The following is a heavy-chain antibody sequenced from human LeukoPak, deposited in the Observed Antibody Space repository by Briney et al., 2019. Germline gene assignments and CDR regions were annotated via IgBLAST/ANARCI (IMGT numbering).Heavy chain of an antibody. V-gene: IGHV1-18*01. CDR3: ARVLVATIGPYDAFDI. Sequence: GASVKVSCKASGYTFTSYGISWVRQAPGQGLEWMGWISAYNGNTNYAQKLQGRVTMTTDTSTSTAYMELRSLRSDDTAVYYCARVLVATIGPYDAFDIWGQGTMVTVSS. D-gene: IGHD5-12*01. J-gene: IGHJ3*02. CDR1: GYTFTSYG. CDR2: ISAYNGNT.